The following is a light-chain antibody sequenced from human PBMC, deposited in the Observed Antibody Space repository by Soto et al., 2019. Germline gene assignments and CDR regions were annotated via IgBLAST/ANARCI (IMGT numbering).Light chain of an antibody. V-gene: IGKV3-15*01. Sequence: EIVMTQSPVTLSASPGERATLSCRASQSVSSNLAWYHQKPGQAPRLLIFGASTRATGVPARFSGSGSGTEFTLTISSLQSEDFAVYYCQQYNNWPITFGQGTRLEIK. CDR2: GAS. CDR3: QQYNNWPIT. CDR1: QSVSSN. J-gene: IGKJ5*01.